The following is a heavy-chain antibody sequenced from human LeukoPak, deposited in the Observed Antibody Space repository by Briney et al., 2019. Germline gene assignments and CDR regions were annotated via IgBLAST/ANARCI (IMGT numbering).Heavy chain of an antibody. CDR2: ISTNTGTP. CDR3: ARAYSSGYSPSDY. Sequence: GASVKVSCKASGYTFTSFAMNWVRQAPGQGLEWMGWISTNTGTPTYAQGFTGRFAFSLDTSVSTAYLQISSLKAEDIAVYYCARAYSSGYSPSDYWGQGTLVTVFS. V-gene: IGHV7-4-1*02. J-gene: IGHJ4*02. D-gene: IGHD3-22*01. CDR1: GYTFTSFA.